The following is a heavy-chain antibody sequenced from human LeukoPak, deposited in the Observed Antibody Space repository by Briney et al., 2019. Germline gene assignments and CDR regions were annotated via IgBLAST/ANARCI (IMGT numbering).Heavy chain of an antibody. J-gene: IGHJ4*02. D-gene: IGHD3-22*01. V-gene: IGHV4-59*01. CDR1: SGSISSYY. CDR3: ARGRRIWGDYYDSSGYYLFDY. Sequence: SETLSLTCTVSSGSISSYYWSWIRQPPGKGLEWIGYIYYSGSTNYNPSLKSRVTISVDTSKNQFSLKLSSVTAADTAVYYCARGRRIWGDYYDSSGYYLFDYWGQGTLVTVSS. CDR2: IYYSGST.